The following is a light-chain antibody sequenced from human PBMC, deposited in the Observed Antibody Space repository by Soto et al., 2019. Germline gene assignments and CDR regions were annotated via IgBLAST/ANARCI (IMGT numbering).Light chain of an antibody. CDR1: QSVKNS. Sequence: EIVMTQSPATLSVSTGERASLSCRTSQSVKNSLARYQQKPGQAPSLLIYGASTRATGIPARFSGSGSGTEFTLTISSLQSEDFAVYYCQQYNNWPLTFGQGTRWIS. J-gene: IGKJ1*01. CDR2: GAS. CDR3: QQYNNWPLT. V-gene: IGKV3-15*01.